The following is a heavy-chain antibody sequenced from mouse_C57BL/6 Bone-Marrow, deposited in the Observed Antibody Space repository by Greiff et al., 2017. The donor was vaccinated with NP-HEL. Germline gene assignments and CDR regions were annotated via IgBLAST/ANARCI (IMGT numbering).Heavy chain of an antibody. CDR2: IDPENGDT. Sequence: VQLQQSGAELVRPGASVKLSCTASGFNIKDDYMHWVKQRPEQGLEWIGWIDPENGDTEYASQFQGKATITADTSSNTAYLQLSSLTSEDTAVYYCTTCYFFAYWGQGTLVTVSA. CDR3: TTCYFFAY. CDR1: GFNIKDDY. D-gene: IGHD2-12*01. V-gene: IGHV14-4*01. J-gene: IGHJ3*01.